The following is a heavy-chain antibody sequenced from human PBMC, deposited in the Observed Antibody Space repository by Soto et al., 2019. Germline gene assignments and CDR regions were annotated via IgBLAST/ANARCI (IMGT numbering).Heavy chain of an antibody. CDR1: GGSVSSNSYS. CDR3: ACIFSGGYGYGFYYYGMDV. D-gene: IGHD5-18*01. CDR2: IYSSGST. Sequence: SETLSLTCTVSGGSVSSNSYSWGWIRQSPGKGLEWIGTIYSSGSTYYNPSLKSRVTISVDTSKNQFSLKLSSVTAADTAVYYCACIFSGGYGYGFYYYGMDVWGQGTTVTVSS. V-gene: IGHV4-39*01. J-gene: IGHJ6*02.